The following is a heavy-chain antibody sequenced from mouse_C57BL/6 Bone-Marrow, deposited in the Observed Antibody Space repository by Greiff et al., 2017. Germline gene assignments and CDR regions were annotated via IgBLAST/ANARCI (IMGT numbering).Heavy chain of an antibody. CDR1: GFTFSDYY. CDR2: IKYDGSST. V-gene: IGHV5-16*01. D-gene: IGHD1-1*01. CDR3: ARDQDYYGSSYWYFDV. Sequence: EVQVVESEGGLVQPGSSMKLSCTASGFTFSDYYMAWVRQVPEKGLEWVANIKYDGSSTYYLDSLKSRFIISRDNAKNILYLQMSSLKSEDTATYYCARDQDYYGSSYWYFDVWGTGTTVTVSS. J-gene: IGHJ1*03.